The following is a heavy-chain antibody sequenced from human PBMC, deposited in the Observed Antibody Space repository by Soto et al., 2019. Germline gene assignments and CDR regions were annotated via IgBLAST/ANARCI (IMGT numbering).Heavy chain of an antibody. CDR2: IYHSGST. CDR3: ARAWGAPTYLLWFGELLSRAPGGSNGHVGPAAFDI. CDR1: GGPIGSGGYS. J-gene: IGHJ3*02. Sequence: SETLSLTCAVSGGPIGSGGYSWSWIRQPPGQGLEWIGYIYHSGSTYYNPSLKGRVTISVDRSKNQFSLKLSSVTAADTAVYYCARAWGAPTYLLWFGELLSRAPGGSNGHVGPAAFDIWGQGTMVTVSS. D-gene: IGHD3-10*01. V-gene: IGHV4-30-2*01.